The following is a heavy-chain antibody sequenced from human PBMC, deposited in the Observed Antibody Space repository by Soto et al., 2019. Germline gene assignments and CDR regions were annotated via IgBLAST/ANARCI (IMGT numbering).Heavy chain of an antibody. Sequence: PSQTLSLTCAISGDSVSSNSAAWNWIRQSPSRGLEWLGRTYYRSKWYNDYAVSVKSRITINPDTSKNQFSLQLNSVTPEDTAVYYCARDDDIIGSGWYNWFDPWGQGTLVTVSS. J-gene: IGHJ5*02. CDR3: ARDDDIIGSGWYNWFDP. D-gene: IGHD6-19*01. CDR1: GDSVSSNSAA. CDR2: TYYRSKWYN. V-gene: IGHV6-1*01.